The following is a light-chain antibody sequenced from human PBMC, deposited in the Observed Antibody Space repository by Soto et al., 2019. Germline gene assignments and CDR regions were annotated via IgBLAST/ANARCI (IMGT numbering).Light chain of an antibody. V-gene: IGKV3-20*01. CDR2: GAS. CDR3: QQSYSTPST. Sequence: EIVLTQSPGTLSLSPGERATLSCRASQSVGTYLAWYQQKPGPAPRLLIYGASSTATGTPDRFSGSGSGTDFTLTISSLQPEDFASYYCQQSYSTPSTFGQGTKVDIK. J-gene: IGKJ1*01. CDR1: QSVGTY.